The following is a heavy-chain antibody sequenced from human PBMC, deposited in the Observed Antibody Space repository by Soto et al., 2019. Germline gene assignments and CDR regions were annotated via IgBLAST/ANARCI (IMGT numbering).Heavy chain of an antibody. Sequence: GGSLRLSCAASGFTFSSYAMHWVRQAPGKGLEWVAVISYDGSNKYYADSVKGRFTISRDNSKNTLYLQMNSLRAEDTAVYYCARDLEQLVSGWTSPDYWGQGTLVTVSS. CDR2: ISYDGSNK. CDR1: GFTFSSYA. CDR3: ARDLEQLVSGWTSPDY. J-gene: IGHJ4*02. D-gene: IGHD6-13*01. V-gene: IGHV3-30-3*01.